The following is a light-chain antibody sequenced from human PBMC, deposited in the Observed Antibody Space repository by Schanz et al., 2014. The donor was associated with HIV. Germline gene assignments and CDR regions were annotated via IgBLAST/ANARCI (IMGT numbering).Light chain of an antibody. CDR3: QHYGSS. CDR2: GAS. CDR1: QSVGSN. V-gene: IGKV3-20*01. Sequence: EIVLTQSPGSLSLSPGGRATLSCGASQSVGSNLAWYQLKPGQAPRLLIYGASSRATGIPDRFSGSGSGTYFTLTISRLEPEDFAVYYCQHYGSSFGPGTKVDIK. J-gene: IGKJ3*01.